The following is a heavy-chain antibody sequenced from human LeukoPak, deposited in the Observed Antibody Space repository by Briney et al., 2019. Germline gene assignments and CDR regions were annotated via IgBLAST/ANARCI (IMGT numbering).Heavy chain of an antibody. D-gene: IGHD2-2*01. Sequence: SETLSLTCTVSGGSISSYYWSWIRQPPGKGLEWIGYIYYSGSTNYNPSLKSRVTISVDPSKNQFSLKLSSVTAADTAVYYCARVDFLVVPAAKDWFDPWGQGTLVTVFS. J-gene: IGHJ5*02. CDR2: IYYSGST. V-gene: IGHV4-59*08. CDR3: ARVDFLVVPAAKDWFDP. CDR1: GGSISSYY.